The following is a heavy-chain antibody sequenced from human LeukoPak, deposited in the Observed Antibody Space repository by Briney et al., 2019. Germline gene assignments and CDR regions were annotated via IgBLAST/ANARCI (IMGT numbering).Heavy chain of an antibody. D-gene: IGHD6-19*01. Sequence: GGSLRLSCAASGFTFSSYTMNWVRQAPGKGLEYVSSISSSSSHIYYADSVKGRFTISRDNAKNSLYLQMNSLRAEDTAVYYCARSVSSGFFHYYGMDVWGQGTTVTVSS. V-gene: IGHV3-21*01. CDR3: ARSVSSGFFHYYGMDV. J-gene: IGHJ6*02. CDR2: ISSSSSHI. CDR1: GFTFSSYT.